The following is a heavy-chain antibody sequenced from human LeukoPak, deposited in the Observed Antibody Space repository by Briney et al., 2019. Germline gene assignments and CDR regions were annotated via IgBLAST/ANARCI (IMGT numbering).Heavy chain of an antibody. Sequence: SETLSLTCTVSGGSVSSSSYYWGWIRQPPGKGLEWIGSIYYSGSTYYNLSLKSRVTISVDTSKNQFSLKLSSVTAADTAVYYCARFGTGISFFDYWGQGTLVTVSS. D-gene: IGHD1-1*01. CDR1: GGSVSSSSYY. CDR2: IYYSGST. V-gene: IGHV4-39*07. J-gene: IGHJ4*02. CDR3: ARFGTGISFFDY.